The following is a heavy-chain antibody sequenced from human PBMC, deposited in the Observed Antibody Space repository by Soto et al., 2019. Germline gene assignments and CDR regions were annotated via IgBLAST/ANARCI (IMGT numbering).Heavy chain of an antibody. CDR1: GFTFSSYA. Sequence: QVQLVESGGGVVQPGRSLRLSCAASGFTFSSYAMHWVRQAPGKGLEWVAVISYDGSNKYYADSVKGRFTISRDNSKNTLYLQMNSLRAEDTAVYYCARDRKEGRSPRYYYGMDVWGQGTTVTVSS. CDR2: ISYDGSNK. D-gene: IGHD3-10*01. V-gene: IGHV3-30-3*01. CDR3: ARDRKEGRSPRYYYGMDV. J-gene: IGHJ6*02.